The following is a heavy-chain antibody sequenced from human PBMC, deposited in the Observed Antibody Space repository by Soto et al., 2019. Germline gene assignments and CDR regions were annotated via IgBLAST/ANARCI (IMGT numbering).Heavy chain of an antibody. CDR3: ATRSPAFDF. CDR1: GYTFTSYG. J-gene: IGHJ4*02. Sequence: QVQLVQSGPEVKKPGASVKVSCKTSGYTFTSYGIPWVRQAPGQGLEWMGWISTKKGNTNYAQKFQGRVTMTTDTSTSTGYMELRSLRSDDTAIYYCATRSPAFDFWGQGTLVTVS. V-gene: IGHV1-18*04. CDR2: ISTKKGNT.